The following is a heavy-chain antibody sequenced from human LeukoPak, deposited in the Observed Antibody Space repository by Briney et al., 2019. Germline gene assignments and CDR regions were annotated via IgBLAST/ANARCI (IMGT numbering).Heavy chain of an antibody. J-gene: IGHJ3*02. Sequence: ASVKVSCKASGDTFSSYAISWVRQAPGQGLEWMGGVIPIFGTANYAQKFQGRVTITADESTSTAYMELSSLRSEDTAVYYCASEGDSSGYGAFDIWGQGTMVTVSS. CDR3: ASEGDSSGYGAFDI. CDR1: GDTFSSYA. V-gene: IGHV1-69*13. CDR2: VIPIFGTA. D-gene: IGHD3-22*01.